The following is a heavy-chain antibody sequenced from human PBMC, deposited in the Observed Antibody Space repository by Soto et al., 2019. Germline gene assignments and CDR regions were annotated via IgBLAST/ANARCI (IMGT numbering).Heavy chain of an antibody. CDR2: INPNSGGT. V-gene: IGHV1-2*04. CDR1: GYTFTGYY. CDR3: ARDGAGKARPVYYYYGMDV. D-gene: IGHD6-19*01. Sequence: ASVKVSCKASGYTFTGYYMHWVRQAPGQGLEWMGWINPNSGGTNYAQKFQGWVTMTRDTSISTAYMELSRLRSDDTAVYYCARDGAGKARPVYYYYGMDVWGQGTTVTVSS. J-gene: IGHJ6*02.